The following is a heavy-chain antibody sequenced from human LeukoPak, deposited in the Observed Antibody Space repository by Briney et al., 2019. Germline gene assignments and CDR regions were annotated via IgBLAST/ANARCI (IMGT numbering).Heavy chain of an antibody. CDR1: GGSISSYY. CDR2: IYYSGGT. V-gene: IGHV4-59*08. D-gene: IGHD5-12*01. Sequence: SETLSLTCTVSGGSISSYYWSWIRQPPGKGLEWIGYIYYSGGTNYNPSLKSRVTISVDTSKNQFSLKLSSVTAADTAVYYCARLYSGYEPPGRGYFDYWGQGTLVTVSS. J-gene: IGHJ4*02. CDR3: ARLYSGYEPPGRGYFDY.